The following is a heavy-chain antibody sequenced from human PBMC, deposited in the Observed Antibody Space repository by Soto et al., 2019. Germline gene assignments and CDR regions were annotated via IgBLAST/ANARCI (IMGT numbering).Heavy chain of an antibody. V-gene: IGHV3-74*01. Sequence: PGGSLRLSCTASGFTFNTLWMHWVRQAPGKGLVWVSRIYFDGITTNYADSVKGRLTVSRDNAKNTVYLHVNTLRDEDTAVYYWPRGGAMGVDYWGQGTLVTVSS. CDR1: GFTFNTLW. CDR3: PRGGAMGVDY. CDR2: IYFDGITT. J-gene: IGHJ4*02. D-gene: IGHD1-26*01.